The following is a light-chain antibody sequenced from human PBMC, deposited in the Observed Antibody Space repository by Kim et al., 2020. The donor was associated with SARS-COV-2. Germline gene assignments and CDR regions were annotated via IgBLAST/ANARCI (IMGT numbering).Light chain of an antibody. CDR1: KLGNKY. Sequence: SYELTQPPSVSVSPGQTASITCSGDKLGNKYTRWYQQKPGQSPVLVIYQDSKRPSGIPERFSGSNSGNTATLTISGTQAMDEADYYCQAWDSSTDVVFGGGTQLTDL. J-gene: IGLJ2*01. V-gene: IGLV3-1*01. CDR2: QDS. CDR3: QAWDSSTDVV.